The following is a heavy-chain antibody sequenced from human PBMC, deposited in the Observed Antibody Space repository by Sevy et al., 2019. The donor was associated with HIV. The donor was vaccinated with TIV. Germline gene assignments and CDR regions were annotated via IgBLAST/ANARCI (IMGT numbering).Heavy chain of an antibody. CDR2: IRGSGGRT. V-gene: IGHV3-23*01. D-gene: IGHD3-10*01. CDR3: AQEALTYYSASGSYLVGALDI. CDR1: RFTFNTYG. J-gene: IGHJ3*02. Sequence: GGSLRLSCAASRFTFNTYGMSWVRQAPGKGLEWVSSIRGSGGRTYYEDFVEGRFTISRDDSKNTLYLDMDGLRVEDSDVYYCAQEALTYYSASGSYLVGALDIWGQGTLVTVSS.